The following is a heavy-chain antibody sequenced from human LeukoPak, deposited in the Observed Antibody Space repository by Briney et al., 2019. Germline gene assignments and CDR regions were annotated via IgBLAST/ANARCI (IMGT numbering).Heavy chain of an antibody. Sequence: GGSLRLSCAASGFTFSSYGMHWVRQAPGKGLEWVAVIWYDGSNKYYADSVKGRFTISRDNSKNTLYLQMNSLRAEDTAVYYCARGGYNWHYNANWFDPWGQGTLVTVSS. J-gene: IGHJ5*02. D-gene: IGHD1-7*01. CDR3: ARGGYNWHYNANWFDP. CDR1: GFTFSSYG. V-gene: IGHV3-33*01. CDR2: IWYDGSNK.